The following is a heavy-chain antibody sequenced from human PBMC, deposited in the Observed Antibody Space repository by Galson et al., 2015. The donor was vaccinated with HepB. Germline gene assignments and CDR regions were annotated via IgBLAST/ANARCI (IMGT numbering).Heavy chain of an antibody. J-gene: IGHJ4*02. D-gene: IGHD4-17*01. CDR1: GFTFSNAW. CDR3: TTGTDDYGDYPVYYFDY. Sequence: SLRLSCAASGFTFSNAWMSWVRQAPGKGLEWVGRIKSKTDGGTTDYAAPVKGRFTISRDDSKNTLYLQMNSLKTEDTAVYYCTTGTDDYGDYPVYYFDYWGQGTLVTVSS. CDR2: IKSKTDGGTT. V-gene: IGHV3-15*01.